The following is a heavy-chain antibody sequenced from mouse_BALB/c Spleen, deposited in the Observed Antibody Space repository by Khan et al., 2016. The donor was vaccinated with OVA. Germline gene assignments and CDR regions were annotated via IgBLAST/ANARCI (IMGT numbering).Heavy chain of an antibody. J-gene: IGHJ3*01. Sequence: EVKLEESGPGLVKPSQSLSLTCTVTGYSITSDYAWNWIRQFPGNKLEWMGYISYSGSTSYNPSLKSRISITRDTSKNQFFLQLNSVTTEDTATYYCARGARAWFAYWGQGTLVTVSA. CDR1: GYSITSDYA. V-gene: IGHV3-2*02. CDR2: ISYSGST. CDR3: ARGARAWFAY.